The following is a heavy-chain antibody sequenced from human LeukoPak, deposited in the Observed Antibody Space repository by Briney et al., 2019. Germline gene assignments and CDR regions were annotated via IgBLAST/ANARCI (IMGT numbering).Heavy chain of an antibody. CDR1: GFTFSSYW. J-gene: IGHJ4*02. CDR3: ARDPPPSTVVTTANY. Sequence: GGSLRLSCAAPGFTFSSYWMSWVRQAPGKGLAWVANIKQDGSEKYYVDSVKGRFTISRDNAKNSLYLQMNSLRAEDTAVYYCARDPPPSTVVTTANYWGQGTLVTVSS. V-gene: IGHV3-7*01. CDR2: IKQDGSEK. D-gene: IGHD4-23*01.